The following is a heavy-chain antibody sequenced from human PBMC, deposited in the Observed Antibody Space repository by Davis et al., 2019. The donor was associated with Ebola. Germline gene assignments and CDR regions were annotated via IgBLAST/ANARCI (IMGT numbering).Heavy chain of an antibody. CDR2: IYYSGST. V-gene: IGHV4-39*07. D-gene: IGHD2-2*01. CDR1: GGSISSSSYY. CDR3: ARGGYCSSTSCYGYYYYGMDV. J-gene: IGHJ6*02. Sequence: SETLSLTCTVSGGSISSSSYYWGWIRQPPGKGLEWIGSIYYSGSTNYNPSLKSRVTISVDTSKNQFSLKLSSVTAADTAVYYCARGGYCSSTSCYGYYYYGMDVWGQGTTVTVSS.